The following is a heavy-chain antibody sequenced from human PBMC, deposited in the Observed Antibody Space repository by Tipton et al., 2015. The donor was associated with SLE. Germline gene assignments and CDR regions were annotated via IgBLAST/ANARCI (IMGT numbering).Heavy chain of an antibody. CDR3: AKDRGGDIV. D-gene: IGHD2-15*01. J-gene: IGHJ6*02. CDR2: ISYDGSNK. V-gene: IGHV3-30-3*01. Sequence: RSLRLSCAASGFTFSSYAMHWVRQAPGKGLEWVAVISYDGSNKYYADSVKGRFTISRDNSKNTLYLQMNSLRAEDTAVYYCAKDRGGDIVWGQGTTVTVSS. CDR1: GFTFSSYA.